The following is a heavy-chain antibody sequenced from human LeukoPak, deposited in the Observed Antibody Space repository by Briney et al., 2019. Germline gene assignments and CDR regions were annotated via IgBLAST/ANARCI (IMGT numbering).Heavy chain of an antibody. V-gene: IGHV1-46*01. CDR3: ARGTSYGDYSGY. CDR1: GYTFTKYY. J-gene: IGHJ4*02. Sequence: ASVKVSCKASGYTFTKYYIHWVRQAPGQGLEWTGIINPSGGSTSYAQKFQGRVTMTRDTSTSTVYMELNSLRSEDTAVYYCARGTSYGDYSGYWGQGTLVTVSS. D-gene: IGHD4-17*01. CDR2: INPSGGST.